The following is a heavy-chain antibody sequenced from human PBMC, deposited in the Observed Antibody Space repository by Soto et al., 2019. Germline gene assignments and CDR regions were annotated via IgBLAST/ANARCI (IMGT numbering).Heavy chain of an antibody. CDR2: IIPIFGTA. Sequence: GVSVKVSCKAPGCTFSSYAISWVRQAPGQGLEWMGGIIPIFGTANYAQKFQGRVTITADESTSTAYMELSSLRSEDTAVYYCARSPDERAGELTVFDYWGQGTLVTVSS. CDR1: GCTFSSYA. CDR3: ARSPDERAGELTVFDY. J-gene: IGHJ4*02. D-gene: IGHD3-16*01. V-gene: IGHV1-69*13.